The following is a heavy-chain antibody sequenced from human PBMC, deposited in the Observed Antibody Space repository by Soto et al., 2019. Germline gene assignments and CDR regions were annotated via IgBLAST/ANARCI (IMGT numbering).Heavy chain of an antibody. CDR2: INSDGSST. Sequence: PGGSLRLSCEVSGFTFRSYWMHWVRQVPGKGLVWVSTINSDGSSTSYADSVKGRFTISRDNAINTMYLQMNSLRAEDTAVYYCATSRSFDYWGQGTQVTVAS. CDR3: ATSRSFDY. J-gene: IGHJ4*02. CDR1: GFTFRSYW. V-gene: IGHV3-74*01.